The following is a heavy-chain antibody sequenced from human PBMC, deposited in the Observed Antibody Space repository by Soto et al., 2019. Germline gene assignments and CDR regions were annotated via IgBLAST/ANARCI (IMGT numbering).Heavy chain of an antibody. D-gene: IGHD3-10*01. CDR1: GYASLSYA. Sequence: QVQLVQSGPEMMRPGASVKVSCKASGYASLSYAMHWVRQVHGQVYEWLGWINAGVDGTMYSERFQGRVRITRDTSANTVYMELNALTSEDTAVYYCAREVPGVTSFDYWGQGTLVIVSS. J-gene: IGHJ4*02. V-gene: IGHV1-3*01. CDR2: INAGVDGT. CDR3: AREVPGVTSFDY.